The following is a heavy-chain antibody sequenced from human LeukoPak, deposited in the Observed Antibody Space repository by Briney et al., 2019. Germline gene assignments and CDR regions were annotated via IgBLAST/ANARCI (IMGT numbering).Heavy chain of an antibody. J-gene: IGHJ6*02. CDR1: GFTFNSSP. D-gene: IGHD1-14*01. V-gene: IGHV3-23*01. CDR2: ISASTSGT. Sequence: PGGSLRLSRAASGFTFNSSPMTWVRQAPGKGLEWVSGISASTSGTYYADSVKGRFTISRDNSKDTVFLQMNSLRAEDTAVYYCAKVRTYLYHGLDVWGQGTTVTVSS. CDR3: AKVRTYLYHGLDV.